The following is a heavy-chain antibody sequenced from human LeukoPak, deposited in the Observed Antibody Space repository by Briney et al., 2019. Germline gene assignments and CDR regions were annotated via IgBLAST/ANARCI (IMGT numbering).Heavy chain of an antibody. Sequence: QPGGSLRLSCAASGFTFSSYAMPWVRQAPGKGLEWVAVISYDGSNKYYADSVKGRFTISRDNSKNTLYLQMNSLRAEDTAVYYCARVRSSGWYGALRYWGQGTLVTVSS. CDR1: GFTFSSYA. D-gene: IGHD6-19*01. CDR2: ISYDGSNK. CDR3: ARVRSSGWYGALRY. J-gene: IGHJ4*02. V-gene: IGHV3-30-3*01.